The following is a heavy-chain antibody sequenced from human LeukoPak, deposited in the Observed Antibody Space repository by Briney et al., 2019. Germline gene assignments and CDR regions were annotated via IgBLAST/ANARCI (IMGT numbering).Heavy chain of an antibody. CDR1: GFTFSTYA. Sequence: PGGSLRLSCAASGFTFSTYAMSWVRQAPGKGLEWVSVVSGSGSSTYYADSVKGRFTISRDNSKNTVYLQMSSLRAEDTAVYYCARILAAAGTDNWGQGTLVTVSS. J-gene: IGHJ4*02. CDR2: VSGSGSST. CDR3: ARILAAAGTDN. V-gene: IGHV3-23*01. D-gene: IGHD6-13*01.